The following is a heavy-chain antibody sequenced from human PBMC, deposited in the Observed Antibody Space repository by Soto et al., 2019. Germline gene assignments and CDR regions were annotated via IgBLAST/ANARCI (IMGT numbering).Heavy chain of an antibody. CDR3: ARTYYDFWSGYGMDV. V-gene: IGHV4-34*01. J-gene: IGHJ6*02. Sequence: PSETLSLTCAVYGGSFSGYYWSWARQPPGKGLEWIGEINHSGSTNYNPSLKSRVTISVDTSKNQFSLKLSSVTAADTAVYYCARTYYDFWSGYGMDVWGQGTTVTV. CDR1: GGSFSGYY. D-gene: IGHD3-3*01. CDR2: INHSGST.